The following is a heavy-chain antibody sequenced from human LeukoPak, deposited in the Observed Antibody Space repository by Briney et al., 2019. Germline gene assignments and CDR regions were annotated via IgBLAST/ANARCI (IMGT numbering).Heavy chain of an antibody. CDR3: ARGGSIAVAGYYFDY. CDR2: ISAYNGNT. D-gene: IGHD6-19*01. CDR1: GYTFTSYG. J-gene: IGHJ4*02. V-gene: IGHV1-18*01. Sequence: VASVKVSCKASGYTFTSYGISWVRQAPGQGLEWMGWISAYNGNTNYAQKLQGRVTMTRNTSISTAYMELSSLRSEDTAVYYCARGGSIAVAGYYFDYWGQGTLVTVSS.